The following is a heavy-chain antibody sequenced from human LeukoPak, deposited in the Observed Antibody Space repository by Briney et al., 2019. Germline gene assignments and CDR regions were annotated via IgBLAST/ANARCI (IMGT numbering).Heavy chain of an antibody. CDR3: ARDGYIVVVTAMRGDYFDY. D-gene: IGHD2-21*02. CDR2: ISYDGSKK. Sequence: SGGSLRLSCAASGFTFSSYAMHWVRQAPGKGLEWVAVISYDGSKKYYADSVKARFTISRDNSKNTLYLQMNSLRAEDTAVYYCARDGYIVVVTAMRGDYFDYWGQGTLVTVSS. J-gene: IGHJ4*02. V-gene: IGHV3-30-3*01. CDR1: GFTFSSYA.